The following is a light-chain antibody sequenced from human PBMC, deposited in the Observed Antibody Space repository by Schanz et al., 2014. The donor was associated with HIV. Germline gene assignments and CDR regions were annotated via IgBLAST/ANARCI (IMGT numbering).Light chain of an antibody. CDR3: CSYAGSNTWV. CDR1: NSDIGGFNF. CDR2: DVT. Sequence: QSALTQPAFVSGSPGQSITISCTGTNSDIGGFNFVSWYRQHPGKAPNLMIYDVTHRPSGISSRFSGSKSGNTASLTISGLQAEYEADYYCCSYAGSNTWVFGGGTQLTVL. J-gene: IGLJ3*02. V-gene: IGLV2-14*01.